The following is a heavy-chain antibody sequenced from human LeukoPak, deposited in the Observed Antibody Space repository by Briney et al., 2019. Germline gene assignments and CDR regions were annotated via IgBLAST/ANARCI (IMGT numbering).Heavy chain of an antibody. CDR1: GYTFTSYG. D-gene: IGHD2-2*03. CDR2: ISAYNGNT. CDR3: ARDYVVDIVVVPAAMQFDP. V-gene: IGHV1-18*01. J-gene: IGHJ5*02. Sequence: ASVKVSCKASGYTFTSYGISWVRQAPGQGLEWMGWISAYNGNTNYAQKLQGRVTMTTDTSTSTAYMELRSLRSDDTAVYYCARDYVVDIVVVPAAMQFDPWGQGTLVTVSS.